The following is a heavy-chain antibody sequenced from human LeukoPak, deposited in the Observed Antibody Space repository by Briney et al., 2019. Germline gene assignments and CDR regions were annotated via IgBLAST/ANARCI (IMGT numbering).Heavy chain of an antibody. CDR1: GYTFTGHY. Sequence: ASVKVSCKASGYTFTGHYMHWARQAPGQGLEWMGWISAYNGNTNYAQKLQGRVTMTTDTSTSTAYMELRSLRSDDTAVYYCARDAAWIQPTNNWFDPWGQGTLVTVSS. J-gene: IGHJ5*02. D-gene: IGHD5-18*01. CDR2: ISAYNGNT. V-gene: IGHV1-18*04. CDR3: ARDAAWIQPTNNWFDP.